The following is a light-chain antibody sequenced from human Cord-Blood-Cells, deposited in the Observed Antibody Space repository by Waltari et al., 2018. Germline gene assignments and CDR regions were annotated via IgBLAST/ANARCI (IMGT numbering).Light chain of an antibody. CDR1: QSISSY. CDR3: QQSYSTPLT. V-gene: IGKV1-39*01. CDR2: AAS. Sequence: DIQLTQSPSSLSASVGDSVPIPCRASQSISSYLNWDQQRPGKAPKRLICAASSLQGGVPSRFSGSGSGADFTLTISSLQREGFATYYGQQSYSTPLTFGGGTKVEIK. J-gene: IGKJ4*01.